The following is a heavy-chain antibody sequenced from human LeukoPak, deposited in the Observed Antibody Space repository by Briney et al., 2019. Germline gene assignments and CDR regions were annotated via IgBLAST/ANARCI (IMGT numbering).Heavy chain of an antibody. V-gene: IGHV1-46*01. J-gene: IGHJ2*01. CDR1: GYTFTSYY. CDR2: INPSGGST. Sequence: GASVKVSCKASGYTFTSYYMHWVRQAPGQGLEWMGIINPSGGSTSYAQKFQGRVTMTRDTSISTAYMELSRLRSDDTAVYYCARRLGIWYFDLWGRGTLVTVSS. D-gene: IGHD7-27*01. CDR3: ARRLGIWYFDL.